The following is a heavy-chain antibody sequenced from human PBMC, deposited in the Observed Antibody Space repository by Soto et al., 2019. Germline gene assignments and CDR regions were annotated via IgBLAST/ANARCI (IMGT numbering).Heavy chain of an antibody. Sequence: GESLRLACAASGFTFNDFAINWVRQLPGGGLECVSCIGGRGGNAFYADSMKGRFIISRDNSKNKVELRMNNLRVAASDLYYCAESRDSGDVGESFDSWGQGTLVTVSS. CDR1: GFTFNDFA. J-gene: IGHJ4*02. D-gene: IGHD2-8*02. CDR2: IGGRGGNA. V-gene: IGHV3-23*01. CDR3: AESRDSGDVGESFDS.